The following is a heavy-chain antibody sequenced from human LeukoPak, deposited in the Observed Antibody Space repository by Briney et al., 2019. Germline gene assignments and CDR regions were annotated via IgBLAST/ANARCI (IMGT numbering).Heavy chain of an antibody. CDR3: ARRGWYNSGWYYLDY. Sequence: SETLSLTCTVSGGSISSYYWSWIRQPPGKGLEWIGYIYYSGSTNYNPSLKSRVTISVDTSKNQFSLKLSSVTAADTAVYYCARRGWYNSGWYYLDYWGQGTLVTVSS. V-gene: IGHV4-59*01. CDR2: IYYSGST. CDR1: GGSISSYY. J-gene: IGHJ4*02. D-gene: IGHD6-19*01.